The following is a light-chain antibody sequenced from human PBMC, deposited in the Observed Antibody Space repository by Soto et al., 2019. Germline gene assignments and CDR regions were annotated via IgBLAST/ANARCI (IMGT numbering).Light chain of an antibody. CDR2: KVS. CDR1: QSINTW. CDR3: QQYNSYWT. Sequence: DIQMTQSPSTLSAFVGDRVTITCRASQSINTWLAWYQQKPGKVPKLLIYKVSTLGSGVPSRFTGSGSGTEFTLPISSLQPDDVATYYCQQYNSYWTFGQGTKVEIQ. V-gene: IGKV1-5*03. J-gene: IGKJ1*01.